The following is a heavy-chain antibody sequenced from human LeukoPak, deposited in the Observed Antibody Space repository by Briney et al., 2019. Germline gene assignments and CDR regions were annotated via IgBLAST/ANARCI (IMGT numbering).Heavy chain of an antibody. J-gene: IGHJ4*02. D-gene: IGHD6-13*01. CDR3: ARNPTGYSSSPDFDY. CDR2: IIPIFGTA. CDR1: GGTFSSYA. Sequence: SVKVSCKASGGTFSSYAISWVRQAPGQGLEWMGGIIPIFGTANYAQKLQGRVTMTTDTSTSTAYMELRSLRSDDTAVYYCARNPTGYSSSPDFDYWGQGTLVTVSS. V-gene: IGHV1-69*05.